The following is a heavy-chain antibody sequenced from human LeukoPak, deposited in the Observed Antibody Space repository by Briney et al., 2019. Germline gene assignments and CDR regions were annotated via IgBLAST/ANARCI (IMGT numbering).Heavy chain of an antibody. CDR2: INPSGGST. CDR1: GYTFTSYY. J-gene: IGHJ4*02. CDR3: ARFGSGLVRDY. D-gene: IGHD6-19*01. Sequence: ASVKVSCRASGYTFTSYYMHWVRQAPGQGLEWMGIINPSGGSTSYAQKFQGRVTMTRDTSTSTVYMELSSLRSEDTAVYYCARFGSGLVRDYWGQGTLVTVSS. V-gene: IGHV1-46*01.